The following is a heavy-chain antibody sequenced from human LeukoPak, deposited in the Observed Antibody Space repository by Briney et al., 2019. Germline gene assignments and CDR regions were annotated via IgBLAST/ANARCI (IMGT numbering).Heavy chain of an antibody. CDR1: GFTFSGYW. D-gene: IGHD6-19*01. J-gene: IGHJ3*02. Sequence: GGSLRLSCAASGFTFSGYWMHWVRQAPGKGLVWVSRINSDGSSTSYADSVKGRFTISRDNAKNTLYLQMNSLRAEDTAVYYCARFSGWYQGAFDIWGQGTMVTVSS. CDR2: INSDGSST. CDR3: ARFSGWYQGAFDI. V-gene: IGHV3-74*01.